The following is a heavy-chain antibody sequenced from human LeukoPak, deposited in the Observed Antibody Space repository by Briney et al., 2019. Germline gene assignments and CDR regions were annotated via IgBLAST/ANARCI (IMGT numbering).Heavy chain of an antibody. CDR3: ARERSRGIAVAGGGHWYFDL. V-gene: IGHV3-21*01. D-gene: IGHD6-19*01. Sequence: GGSLRLSCAASGFTFSSYSMSWVRQAPGKGLEWVSSISSSSSYIYYADSVKGRFTISRDNAKNSLYLQMNSLRAEDTAVYYCARERSRGIAVAGGGHWYFDLWGRGTLVTVSS. CDR1: GFTFSSYS. CDR2: ISSSSSYI. J-gene: IGHJ2*01.